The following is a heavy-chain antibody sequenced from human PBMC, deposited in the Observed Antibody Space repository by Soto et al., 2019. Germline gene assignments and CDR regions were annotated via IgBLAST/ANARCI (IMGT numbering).Heavy chain of an antibody. CDR3: ARDFYGMDV. Sequence: ASVKVSCKASGYTFTSYGISWVRQAPGQGLEWMGWISTYNDNTKYTQKLQGRVTMTTDTSTSTAYMELRSLRSDDTAVYYCARDFYGMDVWGQGTTVTVSS. J-gene: IGHJ6*02. CDR2: ISTYNDNT. V-gene: IGHV1-18*01. CDR1: GYTFTSYG.